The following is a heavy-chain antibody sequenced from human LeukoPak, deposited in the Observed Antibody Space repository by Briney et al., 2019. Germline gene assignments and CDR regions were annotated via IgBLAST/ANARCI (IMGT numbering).Heavy chain of an antibody. V-gene: IGHV7-4-1*02. CDR3: ARALSYDFWSGHALGNWFDP. Sequence: ASVKVSCKASGYTFTSYAMNWVRQAPGQGLEWMGWINTNTGNPTYAQGFTGRFVFSLDTSVSTAYLQISSLKAEDTAVYYCARALSYDFWSGHALGNWFDPWGQGTLATVSS. D-gene: IGHD3-3*01. CDR1: GYTFTSYA. J-gene: IGHJ5*02. CDR2: INTNTGNP.